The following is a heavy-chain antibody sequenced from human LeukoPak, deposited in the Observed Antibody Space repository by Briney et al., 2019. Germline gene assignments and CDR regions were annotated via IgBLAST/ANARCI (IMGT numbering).Heavy chain of an antibody. D-gene: IGHD2-8*01. Sequence: SETLSLTCAVYGGPFSGFYWSWIPQAPGKGLEWIGEINRSGSTNYNPSLKSRDTMSVDTSKNRFSLKLSSVTAADTAVYFCARTPLKQCTSTTCPLFFDYWGQGTLVTVSS. V-gene: IGHV4-34*01. CDR2: INRSGST. CDR1: GGPFSGFY. J-gene: IGHJ4*02. CDR3: ARTPLKQCTSTTCPLFFDY.